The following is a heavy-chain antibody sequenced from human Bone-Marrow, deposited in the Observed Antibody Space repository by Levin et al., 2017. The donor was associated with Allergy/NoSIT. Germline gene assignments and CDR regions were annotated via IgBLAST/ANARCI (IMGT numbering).Heavy chain of an antibody. V-gene: IGHV2-5*02. CDR2: VFWDDDK. D-gene: IGHD3-10*01. Sequence: SGPTLVKPTQTLTLTCSFSGFSLNPSGVAVGWVRQPPGKALEWLALVFWDDDKRYSPSLKTRLTLTKDTFRNQVVLTMTNMAPADTATYYCAHRRAGVNWLDPWGQGTLVTVSS. J-gene: IGHJ5*02. CDR3: AHRRAGVNWLDP. CDR1: GFSLNPSGVA.